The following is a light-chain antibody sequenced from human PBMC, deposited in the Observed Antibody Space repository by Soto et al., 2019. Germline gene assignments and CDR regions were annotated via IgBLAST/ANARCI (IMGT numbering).Light chain of an antibody. CDR3: MQRIEYPT. CDR2: TVS. J-gene: IGKJ5*01. V-gene: IGKV2-40*01. CDR1: QSLLDSDDGDTF. Sequence: DIVMTQTPLSLPVTPGEPASISCRSIQSLLDSDDGDTFLDWYLQKPGQSPQLLIYTVSYRASGVPDRFSGSGSGTDFTLKISRVEAEDVGVYYCMQRIEYPTFGQGTRLEIQ.